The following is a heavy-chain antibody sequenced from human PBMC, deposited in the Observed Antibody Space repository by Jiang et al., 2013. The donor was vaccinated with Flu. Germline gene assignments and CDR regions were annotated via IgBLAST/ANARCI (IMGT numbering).Heavy chain of an antibody. CDR1: GGSISSSSYY. D-gene: IGHD3-9*01. V-gene: IGHV4-39*01. CDR3: ASQNTIFLENWFDP. Sequence: KPSETLSLTCTVSGGSISSSSYYWGWIRQPPGKGLEWIGSIYYSGSTYYNPSLKSRVTISVDTSKNQFSLKLSSVTAADTAVYYCASQNTIFLENWFDPWGQGTLVTVSS. CDR2: IYYSGST. J-gene: IGHJ5*02.